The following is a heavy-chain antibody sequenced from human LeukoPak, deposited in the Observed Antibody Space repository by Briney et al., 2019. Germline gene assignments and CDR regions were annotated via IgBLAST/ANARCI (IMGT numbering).Heavy chain of an antibody. D-gene: IGHD2-2*01. CDR1: GGSFSDYY. J-gene: IGHJ5*02. V-gene: IGHV4-34*01. CDR2: IYHSGST. Sequence: PSDTLSLTCAVYGGSFSDYYWTWIRQPPGKGLEWIGEIYHSGSTNYNPSLKSRVTISVDKSKNQFSLKLNSVTAADTAAYYCARGGYCNSTSCDDNWFDPWGQGTLVTVSS. CDR3: ARGGYCNSTSCDDNWFDP.